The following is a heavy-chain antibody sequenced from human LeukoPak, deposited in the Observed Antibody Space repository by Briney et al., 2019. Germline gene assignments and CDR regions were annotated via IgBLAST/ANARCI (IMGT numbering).Heavy chain of an antibody. CDR3: ARDLSPYYDFWSGYFSIYY. D-gene: IGHD3-3*01. J-gene: IGHJ4*02. V-gene: IGHV1-2*02. Sequence: ASVKVSCKASGYTFTGYYMHWVRQAPGQGLEWMGWINPNSGGTNYAQKFQGRVTMTRDTSISTTYMELSRLGSDDTAVYYCARDLSPYYDFWSGYFSIYYWGQGTLVTVSS. CDR1: GYTFTGYY. CDR2: INPNSGGT.